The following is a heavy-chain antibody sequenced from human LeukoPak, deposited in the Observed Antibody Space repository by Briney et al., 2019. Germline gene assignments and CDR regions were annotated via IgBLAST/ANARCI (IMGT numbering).Heavy chain of an antibody. V-gene: IGHV4-59*01. CDR3: AGASHTITFRGVQNWFDP. CDR1: GGSISSYY. Sequence: SETLSLTCTVSGGSISSYYWSWIRQPPGKGLEWIGYIYYSGSTNYNPSLKSRVTISVDTSKNQFSLKLSSVTAADTAVYYCAGASHTITFRGVQNWFDPWGQGTLVTVSS. CDR2: IYYSGST. D-gene: IGHD3-16*01. J-gene: IGHJ5*02.